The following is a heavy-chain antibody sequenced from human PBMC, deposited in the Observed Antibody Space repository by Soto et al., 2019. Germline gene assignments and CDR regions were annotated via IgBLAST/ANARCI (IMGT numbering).Heavy chain of an antibody. CDR3: ARDSSGLVSEYFQH. CDR1: GFTFSDYY. CDR2: ISSSSSYT. Sequence: GGSLRLSCAASGFTFSDYYMSWIRQAPGKGLEWVSYISSSSSYTNYADSVKGRFTISRDNAKNSLYLQMNSLRAEDTAVYYCARDSSGLVSEYFQHWGQGTLVTVSS. V-gene: IGHV3-11*06. D-gene: IGHD6-19*01. J-gene: IGHJ1*01.